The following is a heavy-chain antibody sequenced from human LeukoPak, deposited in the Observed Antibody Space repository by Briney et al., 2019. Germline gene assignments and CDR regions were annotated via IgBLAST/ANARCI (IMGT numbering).Heavy chain of an antibody. CDR3: ARAIVVVMPSTRYYFDY. D-gene: IGHD3-22*01. CDR1: GYTFTGYH. CDR2: INPNSGDT. Sequence: ASVKVSCKASGYTFTGYHMHWVRQAPGQGLEWMGRINPNSGDTNYAQKFQGRVTMTRDTSISTAYMELSRLRSDDTAVYYCARAIVVVMPSTRYYFDYWGQGTLVTVSS. V-gene: IGHV1-2*06. J-gene: IGHJ4*02.